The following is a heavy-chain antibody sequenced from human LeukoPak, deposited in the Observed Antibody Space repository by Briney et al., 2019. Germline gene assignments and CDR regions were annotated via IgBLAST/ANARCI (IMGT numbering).Heavy chain of an antibody. Sequence: GGSLRLSCAASGFTFSSYAMHWVRQAPGKGLEWVAVISYDGGNKYYADSVKGRFTISRDNSKNTLYLQMNSLRAEDTAVYYCAKRGVIAFDIWGQGTMVTVSS. CDR1: GFTFSSYA. CDR3: AKRGVIAFDI. CDR2: ISYDGGNK. J-gene: IGHJ3*02. V-gene: IGHV3-30*04. D-gene: IGHD3-10*01.